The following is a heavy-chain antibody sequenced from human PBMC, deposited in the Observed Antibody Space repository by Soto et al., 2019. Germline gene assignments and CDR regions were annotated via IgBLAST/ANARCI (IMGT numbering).Heavy chain of an antibody. J-gene: IGHJ4*02. CDR3: ARGPVLDY. CDR2: TYYRSRWFN. CDR1: GDSVSSTTGT. V-gene: IGHV6-1*01. Sequence: SQTLSLTCAISGDSVSSTTGTWDWIRQSPSRGLEWLGKTYYRSRWFNDYAVSVKSRITITADTSENQFSLHLNSVTLEDTAVYCCARGPVLDYWGQGILVTAPQ. D-gene: IGHD3-3*01.